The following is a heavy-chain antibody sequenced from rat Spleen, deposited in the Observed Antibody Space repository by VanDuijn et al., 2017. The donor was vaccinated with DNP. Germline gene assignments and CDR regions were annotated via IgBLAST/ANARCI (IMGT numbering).Heavy chain of an antibody. Sequence: QVQLQQSGAELAEPGSSVKISCKSSGYIFTSNYIGWIKQTTGQGLEYIGYINTGSGGTHYKEKFKDKATLTVDKSSSTAFMQLSSLTPDDSAVYYCARWDRGTGFVYWGQGTLVTVSS. CDR2: INTGSGGT. J-gene: IGHJ3*01. CDR1: GYIFTSNY. V-gene: IGHV1-43*01. CDR3: ARWDRGTGFVY. D-gene: IGHD4-3*01.